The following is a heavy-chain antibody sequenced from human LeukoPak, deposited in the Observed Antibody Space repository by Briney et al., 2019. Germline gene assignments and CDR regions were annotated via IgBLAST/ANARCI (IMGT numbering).Heavy chain of an antibody. J-gene: IGHJ4*02. CDR3: VRDGYNCFGY. V-gene: IGHV4-34*01. CDR2: INHSGST. D-gene: IGHD5-12*01. CDR1: GGSFSGYY. Sequence: PSETLSLTCAVYGGSFSGYYWSWIRQPPGKGLEWIGEINHSGSTNYNPSLKSRVTISVGTSKNQFSLKLSSVTAADTAVYYCVRDGYNCFGYWGQGTLVTVSS.